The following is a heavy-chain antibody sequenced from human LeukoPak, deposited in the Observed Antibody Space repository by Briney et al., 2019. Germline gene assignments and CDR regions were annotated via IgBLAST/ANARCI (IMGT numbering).Heavy chain of an antibody. CDR1: GISFSSHG. Sequence: GGSLRLSCAASGISFSSHGMHWVRQAPGKGLEWVAVIWYDGSNIYYADSVKGRFTISRDNSKNTLYLQMNSLRAEDTALYYCARARNDYDSNGFSVLDYWGQGTLVTVSS. CDR3: ARARNDYDSNGFSVLDY. D-gene: IGHD3-22*01. CDR2: IWYDGSNI. V-gene: IGHV3-33*01. J-gene: IGHJ4*02.